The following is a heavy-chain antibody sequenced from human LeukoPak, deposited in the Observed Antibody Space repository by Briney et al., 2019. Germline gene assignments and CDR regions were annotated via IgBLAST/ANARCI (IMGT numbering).Heavy chain of an antibody. V-gene: IGHV4-31*02. J-gene: IGHJ5*02. CDR1: GFTFSSHA. CDR2: IYNSGST. D-gene: IGHD3-22*01. Sequence: LRLSCTASGFTFSSHAMSWIRQHPGKGLEWIGYIYNSGSTSYNPSLKSRVTISVDTSKNQFSLKLSSVTAADTAVYYCAREADYYDSSGYIGFDPWGQGTLVTVSS. CDR3: AREADYYDSSGYIGFDP.